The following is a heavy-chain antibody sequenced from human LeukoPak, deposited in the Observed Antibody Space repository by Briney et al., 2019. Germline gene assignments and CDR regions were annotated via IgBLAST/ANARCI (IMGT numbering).Heavy chain of an antibody. Sequence: PGGSLRLSCAASGFTFSSYAMHWVRQAPGKGLEWVAVVWYDGSKTYSADSVKGRITISRDDSKNTLYLQMNSLRAEDTAVYYCARKAACWFDPWGQGTLVTVS. V-gene: IGHV3-33*01. CDR2: VWYDGSKT. CDR3: ARKAACWFDP. CDR1: GFTFSSYA. J-gene: IGHJ5*02.